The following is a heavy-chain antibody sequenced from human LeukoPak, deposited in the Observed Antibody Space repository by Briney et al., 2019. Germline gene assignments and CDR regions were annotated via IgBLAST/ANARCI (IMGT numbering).Heavy chain of an antibody. D-gene: IGHD3-22*01. CDR2: MNTNTGNP. J-gene: IGHJ4*02. V-gene: IGHV7-4-1*02. Sequence: ASVKVSCKASGYTFTSLAMNWVRQAPGQGLEWMGWMNTNTGNPTYAQGFTGRFVFSLDTSVSTAYLQISSLKTEDTAVYYCAVLSYDSSGYYYPFDYWGQGTLVTVSS. CDR3: AVLSYDSSGYYYPFDY. CDR1: GYTFTSLA.